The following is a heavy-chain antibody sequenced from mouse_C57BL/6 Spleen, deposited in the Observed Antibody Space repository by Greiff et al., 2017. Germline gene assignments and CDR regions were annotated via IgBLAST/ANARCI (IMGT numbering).Heavy chain of an antibody. CDR1: GYTFTSYW. J-gene: IGHJ2*01. D-gene: IGHD1-1*01. V-gene: IGHV1-50*01. CDR2: IDPSDSYT. Sequence: QVQLKQPGAELVKPGASVKLSCKASGYTFTSYWMQWVKQRPGQGLEWIGEIDPSDSYTNYNQKFKGKATLTVDTSSSTAYMQLSSLTSEDAAVYYCAISYAYYFDYWGQGTTLTVSS. CDR3: AISYAYYFDY.